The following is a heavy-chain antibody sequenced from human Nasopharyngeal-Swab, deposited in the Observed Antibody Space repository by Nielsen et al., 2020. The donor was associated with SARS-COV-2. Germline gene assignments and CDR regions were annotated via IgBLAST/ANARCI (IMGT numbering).Heavy chain of an antibody. CDR1: GFTFSDYY. Sequence: GGPLRLSCAASGFTFSDYYMSWIRQAPGKGLEWVSYISSSSSYTNYADSVKGRFTISRDNAKNSLYLQMNSLRAEDTAVYYCARDQYYYDSSGYYYDALGAFDIWGQGTMVTVSS. V-gene: IGHV3-11*05. CDR2: ISSSSSYT. J-gene: IGHJ3*02. D-gene: IGHD3-22*01. CDR3: ARDQYYYDSSGYYYDALGAFDI.